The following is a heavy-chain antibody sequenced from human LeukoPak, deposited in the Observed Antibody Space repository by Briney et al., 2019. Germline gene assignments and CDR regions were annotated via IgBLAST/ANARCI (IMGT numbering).Heavy chain of an antibody. J-gene: IGHJ4*02. CDR3: ARGGTAMPKGY. CDR1: GGTFSSYA. D-gene: IGHD5-18*01. Sequence: TEKVSCKASGGTFSSYAISWVRQAPGQGLEWMGRIIAILVISNYLQKFQGRVTITADKSTNTAYMELSSLRSEDTAVYYCARGGTAMPKGYWGQGTLVTVSS. V-gene: IGHV1-69*04. CDR2: IIAILVIS.